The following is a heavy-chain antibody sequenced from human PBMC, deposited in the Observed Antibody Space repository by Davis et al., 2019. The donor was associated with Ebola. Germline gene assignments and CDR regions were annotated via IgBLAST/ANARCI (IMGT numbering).Heavy chain of an antibody. J-gene: IGHJ4*02. CDR3: TNETTVIDY. V-gene: IGHV3-73*01. D-gene: IGHD4-17*01. Sequence: GESLKISCAASGFTFSGSAMHWVRQASGKGLEWVGRIRSKANSYATAYAASVKGRFTISRDDSKNTAYLQMNSLKTEDTAVYYCTNETTVIDYWGQGTLVTVSS. CDR1: GFTFSGSA. CDR2: IRSKANSYAT.